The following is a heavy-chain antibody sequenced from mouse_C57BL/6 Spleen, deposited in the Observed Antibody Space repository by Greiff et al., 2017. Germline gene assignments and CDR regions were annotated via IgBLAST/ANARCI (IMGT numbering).Heavy chain of an antibody. J-gene: IGHJ2*01. CDR1: GYTFTSYW. Sequence: QVQLQQPGAELVKPGASVKLSCKASGYTFTSYWMHWVKQRPGQGLEWIGMIHPNSGSTNYNEKFKGKATLTVDKSSSTAYMQLSSLTSEDSAVYYCARDCYDEVDYWGQGTTLTVSS. CDR3: ARDCYDEVDY. CDR2: IHPNSGST. V-gene: IGHV1-64*01. D-gene: IGHD2-12*01.